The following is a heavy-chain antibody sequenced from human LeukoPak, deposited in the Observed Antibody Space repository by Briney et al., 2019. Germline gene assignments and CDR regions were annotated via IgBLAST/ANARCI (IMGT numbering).Heavy chain of an antibody. CDR3: ATPGGTGWHPLDY. J-gene: IGHJ4*02. CDR2: ISYDGSDK. V-gene: IGHV3-30*03. Sequence: PGGSLRLSCAASGFTFSNFAMHWVRQAPGKGLGWVALISYDGSDKYFADSVKGRFTISRDNSKNTLYLHKNSLRPEDTAVYYCATPGGTGWHPLDYWGQGTLVTVSS. D-gene: IGHD3/OR15-3a*01. CDR1: GFTFSNFA.